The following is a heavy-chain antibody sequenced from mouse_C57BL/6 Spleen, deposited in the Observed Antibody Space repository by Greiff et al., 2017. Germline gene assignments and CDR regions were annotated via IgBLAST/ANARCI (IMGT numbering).Heavy chain of an antibody. J-gene: IGHJ1*03. CDR3: ARNLLPITTVPWYFDV. Sequence: QVQLKQSGPGLVQPSQSLSITCTVSGFSLTSYGVHWVRQSPGKGLEWLGVIWSGGSTDYNAAFISRLSISKDNSKSQVFFKMNSLQADDTAIYYCARNLLPITTVPWYFDVWGTGTTVTVSS. CDR2: IWSGGST. V-gene: IGHV2-2*01. CDR1: GFSLTSYG. D-gene: IGHD1-1*01.